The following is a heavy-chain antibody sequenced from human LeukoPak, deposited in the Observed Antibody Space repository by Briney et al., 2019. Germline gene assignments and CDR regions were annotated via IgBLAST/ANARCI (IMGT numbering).Heavy chain of an antibody. CDR3: ARDPYAPVTPYYYYYMDV. V-gene: IGHV3-21*01. Sequence: GGSLRLSCAASGFTFSSYSMNWVHQAPGKGLEWVSSISSSGSYIYYADSVKGRFTISRDNAKNSLSLQMSSLRAEDTAVYYCARDPYAPVTPYYYYYMDVWGKGTTVTVSS. CDR1: GFTFSSYS. J-gene: IGHJ6*03. CDR2: ISSSGSYI. D-gene: IGHD4-17*01.